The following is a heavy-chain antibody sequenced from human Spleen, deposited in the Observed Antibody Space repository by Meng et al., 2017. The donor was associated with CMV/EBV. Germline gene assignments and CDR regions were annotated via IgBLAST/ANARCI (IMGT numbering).Heavy chain of an antibody. CDR2: ICSGGSST. Sequence: GGSLRLSCAGSGFTFSNYWMTWVRQAPGKGLEWVSIICSGGSSTFFADSVKGRFTISRDNPKNMLNLEMNSLRAEDTAIYYCARGSVGLYYYYGMDVWGQGTTVTVSS. J-gene: IGHJ6*02. V-gene: IGHV3-23*03. CDR3: ARGSVGLYYYYGMDV. D-gene: IGHD2-15*01. CDR1: GFTFSNYW.